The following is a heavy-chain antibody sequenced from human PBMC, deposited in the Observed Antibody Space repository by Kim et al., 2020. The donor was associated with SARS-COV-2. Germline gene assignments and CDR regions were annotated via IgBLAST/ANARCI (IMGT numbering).Heavy chain of an antibody. J-gene: IGHJ4*02. D-gene: IGHD3-10*01. Sequence: YTDSVKSQFANSRDNANNSLYLQMNSLRDEDTAVYYCARAGFREPFDYWGQGTLVTVSS. CDR3: ARAGFREPFDY. V-gene: IGHV3-48*02.